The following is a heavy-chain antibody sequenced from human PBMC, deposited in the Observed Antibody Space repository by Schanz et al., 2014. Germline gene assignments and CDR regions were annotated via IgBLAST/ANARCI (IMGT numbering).Heavy chain of an antibody. V-gene: IGHV3-21*06. CDR1: GFTFITYT. D-gene: IGHD1-1*01. J-gene: IGHJ4*02. Sequence: EVQLLESGGGLVQPGGSLRLSCAASGFTFITYTMNWVRQAPGKGLEWVSSISGRSSHIYYADSVKGRFSISRDNAKNSLYLQLNSLRAEDTAVYYCARGTDWNLHYWGQGALVTVSS. CDR2: ISGRSSHI. CDR3: ARGTDWNLHY.